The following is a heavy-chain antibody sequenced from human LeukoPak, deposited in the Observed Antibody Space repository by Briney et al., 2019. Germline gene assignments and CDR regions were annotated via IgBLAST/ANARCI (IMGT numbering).Heavy chain of an antibody. V-gene: IGHV1-3*01. CDR2: INAGNGNT. Sequence: ASVNVSCKASGYSFTNYAMHWVRQAPAQRLEWMGWINAGNGNTKYSQNFQGRVTITRDTSASTAYMELSSLRSEDTAVYYCARFGDYKLFGYWGGGTLVTVSS. J-gene: IGHJ4*02. CDR3: ARFGDYKLFGY. D-gene: IGHD4-17*01. CDR1: GYSFTNYA.